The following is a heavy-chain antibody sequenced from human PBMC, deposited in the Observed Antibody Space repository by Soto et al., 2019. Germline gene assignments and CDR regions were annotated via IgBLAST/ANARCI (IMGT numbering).Heavy chain of an antibody. CDR1: GGSISSGGYS. V-gene: IGHV4-30-2*01. D-gene: IGHD3-22*01. J-gene: IGHJ4*02. Sequence: SETLSLTCAVSGGSISSGGYSWSWIRQPPGKGLEWIGYIYHSGSTYYNPSLKSRVTISVDRSKNQFSLKLSSVTAADTAVYYCARDVGDSSGYYSDYWGQGTLVTVSS. CDR3: ARDVGDSSGYYSDY. CDR2: IYHSGST.